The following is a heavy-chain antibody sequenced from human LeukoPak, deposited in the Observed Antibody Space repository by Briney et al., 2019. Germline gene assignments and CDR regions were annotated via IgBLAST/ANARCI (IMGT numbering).Heavy chain of an antibody. Sequence: GGSLRLSCAASGFTFSDYYMSWIRQAPGKGLEWVSYISSSGSTIHYADSVKGRFTISRDNAKNSLYLQMNSLRAEDTAVYYCARDSCSGGSCYSVFDYWGQGTLVTVSS. V-gene: IGHV3-11*01. CDR1: GFTFSDYY. D-gene: IGHD2-15*01. CDR3: ARDSCSGGSCYSVFDY. CDR2: ISSSGSTI. J-gene: IGHJ4*02.